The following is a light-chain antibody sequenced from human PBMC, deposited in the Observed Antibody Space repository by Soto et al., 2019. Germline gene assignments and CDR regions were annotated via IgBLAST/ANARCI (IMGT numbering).Light chain of an antibody. CDR2: DVS. V-gene: IGLV2-14*01. CDR3: SSYTSISTPMV. Sequence: QSALTQPASVSGSPGQSITISCTGTSSDGGGYNYVSWYQQHPGKAPKLMIYDVSNRPSGVSNRFSGSKSGNTASLTISGLQAEDEADYYCSSYTSISTPMVFGGGTKLTVL. CDR1: SSDGGGYNY. J-gene: IGLJ2*01.